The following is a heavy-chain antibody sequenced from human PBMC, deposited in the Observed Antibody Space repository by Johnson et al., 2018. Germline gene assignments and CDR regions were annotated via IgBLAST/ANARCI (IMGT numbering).Heavy chain of an antibody. D-gene: IGHD3-22*01. CDR2: IYPGDSVT. CDR3: ARRRYYDRVGAFDI. Sequence: VQLVESGAEVKKPGESLKISCKGSGYSFTSYWIGWVRQMPGKGLEWMGIIYPGDSVTSYSPSFQGQVTISADKSISPPDLQWSSLKASDTAMSYCARRRYYDRVGAFDIWGQGTMVTVSS. V-gene: IGHV5-51*03. CDR1: GYSFTSYW. J-gene: IGHJ3*02.